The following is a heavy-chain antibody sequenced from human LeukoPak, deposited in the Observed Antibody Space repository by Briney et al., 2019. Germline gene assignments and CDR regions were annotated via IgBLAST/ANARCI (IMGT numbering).Heavy chain of an antibody. J-gene: IGHJ4*02. CDR2: INHSGST. Sequence: SETLSLTCAVYGGSFSGYYWSWIRQPPGKGLEWIGEINHSGSTNYNPSLKSRVTISVDTSKNQFSLKLSSVTAADTAVYYCARGTSSYDFWSGYYTGCFDYWGQGTLVTVPS. CDR3: ARGTSSYDFWSGYYTGCFDY. V-gene: IGHV4-34*01. CDR1: GGSFSGYY. D-gene: IGHD3-3*01.